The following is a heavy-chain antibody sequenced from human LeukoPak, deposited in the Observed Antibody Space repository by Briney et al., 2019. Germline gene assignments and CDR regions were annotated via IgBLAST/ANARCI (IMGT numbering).Heavy chain of an antibody. CDR1: GFIFDDYA. CDR3: ARDRSLGRYLNAFDI. V-gene: IGHV3-21*01. D-gene: IGHD3-9*01. CDR2: ISSSSSFI. Sequence: GGSLRLSCTASGFIFDDYATSWVRQAPGKGLEWVSSISSSSSFIYNADSVKGRFTISRDNAKNSLYLQMNSLRAEDTAVYYCARDRSLGRYLNAFDIWGQGTMVTVSS. J-gene: IGHJ3*02.